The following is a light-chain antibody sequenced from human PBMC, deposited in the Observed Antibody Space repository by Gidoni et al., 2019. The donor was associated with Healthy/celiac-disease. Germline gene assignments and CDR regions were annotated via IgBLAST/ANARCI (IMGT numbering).Light chain of an antibody. V-gene: IGKV3-11*01. CDR1: QSVSSY. CDR3: QQRSNWPPTIT. J-gene: IGKJ5*01. CDR2: DAS. Sequence: EIVLTQSPATLSLSPGERATLSCRASQSVSSYLAWYQQKPGQAPRLLIYDASNSATGIPARFSGSGSGPDFTLTISSLEPEDFAVYYCQQRSNWPPTITFGQVTRLEIK.